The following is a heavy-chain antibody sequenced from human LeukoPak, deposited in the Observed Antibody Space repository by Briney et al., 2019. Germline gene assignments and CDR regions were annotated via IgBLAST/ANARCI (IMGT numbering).Heavy chain of an antibody. CDR3: ARDQKQLPRYGAFDI. CDR2: ISGSGGST. V-gene: IGHV3-23*01. Sequence: GGSLRLSCAASGFTFSSYAMSWVRQAPGKGLEWVSAISGSGGSTYYADSVKGRFTISRDNSKNTLYLQMNSLRAEDTAVYYCARDQKQLPRYGAFDIWGQGTMVTVSS. J-gene: IGHJ3*02. D-gene: IGHD6-13*01. CDR1: GFTFSSYA.